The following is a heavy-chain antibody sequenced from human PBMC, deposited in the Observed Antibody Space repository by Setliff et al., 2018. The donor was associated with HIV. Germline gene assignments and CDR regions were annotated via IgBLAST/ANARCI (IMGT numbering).Heavy chain of an antibody. J-gene: IGHJ4*02. CDR2: INEDGSEK. V-gene: IGHV3-7*01. CDR3: ARYSSSWHTFDY. CDR1: GFSFSTHD. D-gene: IGHD6-13*01. Sequence: PGGSLRLSCTASGFSFSTHDMNWVRQAPGKGLEWVANINEDGSEKNYVDSVKGRLTVSRDNSNNTLYLQMNSLTPEDTAVYHCARYSSSWHTFDYWGPGTLVTVSS.